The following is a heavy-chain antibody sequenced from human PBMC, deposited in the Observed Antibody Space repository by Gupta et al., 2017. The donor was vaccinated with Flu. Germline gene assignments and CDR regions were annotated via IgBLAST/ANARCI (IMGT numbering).Heavy chain of an antibody. CDR3: ASGTSYCSGGSCVRGGILGWYFDL. CDR1: GGSISSRSSY. Sequence: QLQLQESGPGLVKPSETLSLTCTVSGGSISSRSSYWGWIRQPPGKGLEWIGSIYYSGSTYYNTSLKSRVTIAGDTSKNQFSLKLSSVTAADTAVYYCASGTSYCSGGSCVRGGILGWYFDLGGRGTLVTVSS. J-gene: IGHJ2*01. D-gene: IGHD2-15*01. CDR2: IYYSGST. V-gene: IGHV4-39*01.